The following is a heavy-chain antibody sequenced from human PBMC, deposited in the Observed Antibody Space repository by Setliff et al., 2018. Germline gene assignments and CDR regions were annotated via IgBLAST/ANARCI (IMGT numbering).Heavy chain of an antibody. J-gene: IGHJ2*01. V-gene: IGHV3-74*01. CDR3: AGGGVFGHFYFDL. CDR1: GFTFSSYW. D-gene: IGHD3-10*02. Sequence: GGSLRLSCAASGFTFSSYWTHWVRQAPGKGLVWVSRINSDGSSTSYADSVKGRFTISRDNAKNTLYLQMNSLRAEDTAVYYCAGGGVFGHFYFDLWGRGTLVTVSS. CDR2: INSDGSST.